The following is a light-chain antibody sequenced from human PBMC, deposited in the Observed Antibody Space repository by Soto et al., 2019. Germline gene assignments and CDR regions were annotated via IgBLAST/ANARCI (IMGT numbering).Light chain of an antibody. CDR3: MHALQPPRT. V-gene: IGKV2-28*01. CDR2: LGS. J-gene: IGKJ1*01. CDR1: QSLLHSNGYNY. Sequence: DIVMTQSPLSLPVTPGEPASISCRSSQSLLHSNGYNYLDWYLQKPGQSPQLLIYLGSNRASGVPDRFSGSGSGTDFTLEISRVEAEDVGVYYCMHALQPPRTFGQGTKVEIK.